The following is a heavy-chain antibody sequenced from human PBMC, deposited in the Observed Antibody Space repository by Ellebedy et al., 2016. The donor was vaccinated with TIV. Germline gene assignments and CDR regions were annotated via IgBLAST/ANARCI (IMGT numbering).Heavy chain of an antibody. J-gene: IGHJ4*02. D-gene: IGHD2-2*03. CDR1: GFTFSSYG. Sequence: PGGSLRLSCAVSGFTFSSYGMHWVRQAPGKGLEWVAVISYDGSSKYYVDSVKGRFTISRGNSRNTLFLQMNSLRAEDTAVYYCAKVPVGFCNRPFCFYLDDWGQGTLVSVSS. CDR3: AKVPVGFCNRPFCFYLDD. CDR2: ISYDGSSK. V-gene: IGHV3-30*18.